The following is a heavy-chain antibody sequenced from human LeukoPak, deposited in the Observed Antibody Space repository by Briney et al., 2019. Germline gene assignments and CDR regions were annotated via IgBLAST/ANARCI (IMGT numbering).Heavy chain of an antibody. J-gene: IGHJ4*02. CDR2: ISNSGTYI. V-gene: IGHV3-21*01. D-gene: IGHD1-26*01. CDR1: GFTFDDYA. CDR3: AREIIGGASFLDY. Sequence: GGSLRLSCAASGFTFDDYAMHWVRQAPGKGLEWVSSISNSGTYIDYADSVKGRFTISRDNARSSVYLQMDSLRAEDPAVYFCAREIIGGASFLDYWGQGTLVTVSS.